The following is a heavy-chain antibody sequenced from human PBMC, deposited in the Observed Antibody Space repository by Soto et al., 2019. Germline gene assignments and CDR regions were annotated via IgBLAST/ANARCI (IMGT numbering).Heavy chain of an antibody. V-gene: IGHV1-8*01. D-gene: IGHD1-26*01. Sequence: QVQLVQSGAEVKKPGASVKVSCKASGYTFTSYDINWGRQATGQGLEWMGWTNPTSGNTGYAQKFQGRVTMTRNTSTSTAYMELSSLRSEDTAVYYCASETSGSRADPWGQGTLVTVSS. CDR2: TNPTSGNT. CDR1: GYTFTSYD. CDR3: ASETSGSRADP. J-gene: IGHJ5*02.